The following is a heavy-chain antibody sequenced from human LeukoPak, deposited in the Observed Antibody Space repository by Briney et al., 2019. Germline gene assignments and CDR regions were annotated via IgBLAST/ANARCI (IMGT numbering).Heavy chain of an antibody. Sequence: ASVKVSCKASGGTFSSYAISWVRQAPGQGLEWMGRIIPILGIANYAQKFQGRVTITADKSTSTAYMELSSLRSEDTAVYYCARAPSGFLEWERWSDPWGQGTLVTVSS. CDR3: ARAPSGFLEWERWSDP. CDR1: GGTFSSYA. CDR2: IIPILGIA. J-gene: IGHJ5*02. V-gene: IGHV1-69*04. D-gene: IGHD3-3*01.